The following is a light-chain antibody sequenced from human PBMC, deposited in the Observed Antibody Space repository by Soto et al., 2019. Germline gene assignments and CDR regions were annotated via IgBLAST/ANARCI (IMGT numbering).Light chain of an antibody. V-gene: IGLV2-8*01. CDR2: EVN. CDR1: SSDVGGYNY. CDR3: SSYAGSSNV. Sequence: QSVLTQPPSASGPPGQSVAISCTGTSSDVGGYNYVSWCQQHPGKAPKLMIYEVNKRPSGVPDRFSGSKSGNTASLTVSGLQAEDEADYYCSSYAGSSNVFGTGTKVTVL. J-gene: IGLJ1*01.